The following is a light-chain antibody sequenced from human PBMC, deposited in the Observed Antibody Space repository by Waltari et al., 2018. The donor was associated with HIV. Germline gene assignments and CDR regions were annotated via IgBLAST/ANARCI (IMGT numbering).Light chain of an antibody. Sequence: QSALTQPPSASGSPGQAVTISCTGTSSDVGGHSYVSWYQQHPGKAPKRIISGITKRPAGVPDRFSGSKSGNTASLTVTGLQAEDEGDYFCSSYAGRNRAVIFGGGTRVTVL. J-gene: IGLJ2*01. CDR2: GIT. V-gene: IGLV2-8*01. CDR3: SSYAGRNRAVI. CDR1: SSDVGGHSY.